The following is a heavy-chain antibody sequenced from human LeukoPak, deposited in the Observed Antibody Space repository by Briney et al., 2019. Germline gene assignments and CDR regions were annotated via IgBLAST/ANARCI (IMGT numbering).Heavy chain of an antibody. D-gene: IGHD3-10*01. CDR2: IKQDGSEK. CDR1: GFTFSSYW. V-gene: IGHV3-7*01. J-gene: IGHJ5*02. Sequence: GGSLRLSCAASGFTFSSYWISWVRQAPGKGLEWVANIKQDGSEKYYVDSVKGRFTISRDNAKNSLHLQMNSLRAEDTAVYYCARDRGVDWFDPWGQGTLVTVSS. CDR3: ARDRGVDWFDP.